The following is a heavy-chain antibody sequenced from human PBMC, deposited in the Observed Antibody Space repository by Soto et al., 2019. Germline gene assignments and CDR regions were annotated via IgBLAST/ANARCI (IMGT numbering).Heavy chain of an antibody. Sequence: EVQLVESGGGLVKPGGSLRLSCAASGFTFSNAWMSWVRQAPGKGLEWVGRIKSKTDGGTTDYAAPVKGRFTISRDDSKHTLYLQMNSLKTEDTAVYYCTRGYCSSTSCHFTPPYYYYYMDVWGKGTTVTVSS. D-gene: IGHD2-2*01. CDR2: IKSKTDGGTT. CDR3: TRGYCSSTSCHFTPPYYYYYMDV. V-gene: IGHV3-15*01. CDR1: GFTFSNAW. J-gene: IGHJ6*03.